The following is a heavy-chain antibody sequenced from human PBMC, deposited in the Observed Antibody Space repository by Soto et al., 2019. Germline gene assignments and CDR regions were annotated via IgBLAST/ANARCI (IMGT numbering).Heavy chain of an antibody. J-gene: IGHJ1*01. CDR3: ARGLHPNVNIVATKH. CDR1: GFTFSSFA. V-gene: IGHV3-64*01. Sequence: PGGSLRLSCAASGFTFSSFAMHWVRQAPGKGLEYVSAISSNGGSTYYANSVKGRFTISRDNSKNTLYLQMGSLRAEDMAVYYCARGLHPNVNIVATKHWGQGTLVTVSS. CDR2: ISSNGGST. D-gene: IGHD5-12*01.